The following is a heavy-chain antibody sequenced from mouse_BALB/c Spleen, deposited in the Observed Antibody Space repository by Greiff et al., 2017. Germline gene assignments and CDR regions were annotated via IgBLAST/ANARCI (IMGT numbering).Heavy chain of an antibody. CDR2: IDPFNGGT. Sequence: EVQLQQSGPELMKPGASVKISCKASGYSFTSYYMHWVKQSHGKSLEWIGYIDPFNGGTSYNQKFKGKATLTVDKSSSTAYMHLSSLTSEDSAVYYCARITMITTYAMDYWGQGTSVTVSS. J-gene: IGHJ4*01. V-gene: IGHV1S135*01. CDR1: GYSFTSYY. D-gene: IGHD2-4*01. CDR3: ARITMITTYAMDY.